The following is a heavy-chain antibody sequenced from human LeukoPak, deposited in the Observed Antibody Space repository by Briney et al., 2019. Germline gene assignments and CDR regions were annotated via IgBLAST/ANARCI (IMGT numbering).Heavy chain of an antibody. CDR1: GFSFSSFW. CDR2: IPTDGTNK. Sequence: GGSLRLSCAASGFSFSSFWMNWVRQAPGKGLEWVAFIPTDGTNKGYADSVKGRFTISRDNSKNTLYLQMNSLRIEDTAVYYCASRDIWGQGTMVTVSS. V-gene: IGHV3-30*02. CDR3: ASRDI. J-gene: IGHJ3*02.